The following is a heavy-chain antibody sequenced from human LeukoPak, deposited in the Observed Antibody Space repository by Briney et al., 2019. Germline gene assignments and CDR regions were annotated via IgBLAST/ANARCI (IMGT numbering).Heavy chain of an antibody. CDR3: AREFSSGWQYFDY. V-gene: IGHV4-4*07. CDR1: GGSIGSYY. Sequence: SETLPLTCTVSGGSIGSYYWSWLRQPAGKGLEWIGRIYTSGSTNYNPSLKSRVTMSVDTSKNQFSLTLSSVTAADTAVYYCAREFSSGWQYFDYWGQGTLVTVSS. D-gene: IGHD6-19*01. CDR2: IYTSGST. J-gene: IGHJ4*02.